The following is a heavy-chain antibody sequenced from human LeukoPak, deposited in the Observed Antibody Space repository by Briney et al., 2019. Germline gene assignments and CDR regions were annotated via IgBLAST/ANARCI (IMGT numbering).Heavy chain of an antibody. V-gene: IGHV4-39*07. CDR3: ARGGSYTSCIYDY. CDR1: GGSISSGDYY. D-gene: IGHD2-2*01. Sequence: SETLSLTCTVSGGSISSGDYYWSWIRQPPGKGLEWIGEINHSGSTNHNPSLKSRVTISVDTSKNQFSLKLSSVTAADTAVYYCARGGSYTSCIYDYWGQGTLVTVSS. J-gene: IGHJ4*02. CDR2: INHSGST.